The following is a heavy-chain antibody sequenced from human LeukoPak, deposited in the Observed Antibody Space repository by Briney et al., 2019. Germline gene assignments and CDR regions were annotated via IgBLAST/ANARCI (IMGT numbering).Heavy chain of an antibody. D-gene: IGHD4-17*01. J-gene: IGHJ4*02. CDR1: GGSISSYY. V-gene: IGHV4-4*07. Sequence: CAEAGGSISSYYCSRIRQPAGKGLEWIGRIYTSGSTNYNPSLKSRVTMSVDTSKNQFSLKLSSVTAADTAVYYCAADYGDYQFFDYWGQGTLVTVSS. CDR3: AADYGDYQFFDY. CDR2: IYTSGST.